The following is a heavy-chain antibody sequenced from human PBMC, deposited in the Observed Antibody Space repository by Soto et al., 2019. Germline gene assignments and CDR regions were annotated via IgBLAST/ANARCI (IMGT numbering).Heavy chain of an antibody. Sequence: QVQLVHSGAEVKKPGSSVKVSCKASGGTFSSYTISWVRQAPGQGLEWMGRIIPILGIANYAQKFQGRVTITADKSTSTAYMELSSLRSEDTAVYYCARGPLVEMATYGSSMDYWGQGTLVTVSS. D-gene: IGHD5-12*01. CDR3: ARGPLVEMATYGSSMDY. V-gene: IGHV1-69*02. CDR2: IIPILGIA. CDR1: GGTFSSYT. J-gene: IGHJ4*02.